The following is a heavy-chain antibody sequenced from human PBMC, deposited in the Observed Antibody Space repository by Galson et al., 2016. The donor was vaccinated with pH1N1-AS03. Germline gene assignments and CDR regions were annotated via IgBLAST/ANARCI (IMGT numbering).Heavy chain of an antibody. D-gene: IGHD2-8*01. CDR1: GFTFSSYW. V-gene: IGHV3-7*03. CDR3: TRDVALVSPGGMAY. J-gene: IGHJ4*02. Sequence: SLRLSCAASGFTFSSYWLTWVRQAPGKGLEWVANIKGDGSEKYYADSVKGRFTISRDNAKNSLYLQMNSLRAEDTAVYYCTRDVALVSPGGMAYWGREPWSPSPQ. CDR2: IKGDGSEK.